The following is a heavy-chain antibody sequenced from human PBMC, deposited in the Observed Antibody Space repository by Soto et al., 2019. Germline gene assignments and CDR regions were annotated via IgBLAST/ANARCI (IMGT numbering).Heavy chain of an antibody. V-gene: IGHV3-74*01. J-gene: IGHJ4*02. CDR1: GFSFSHYW. CDR3: ADSWLPTSY. CDR2: ISPDGRTT. Sequence: LRLSCAASGFSFSHYWVHWVRQAPGKGLVWVSRISPDGRTTTYADSVKGRFTISRDNAKSTLYLQMNSLTVEDGAVYYCADSWLPTSYWGPGTLVTVSS. D-gene: IGHD3-10*01.